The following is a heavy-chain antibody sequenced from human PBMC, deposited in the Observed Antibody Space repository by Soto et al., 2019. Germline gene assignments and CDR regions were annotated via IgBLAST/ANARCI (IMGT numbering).Heavy chain of an antibody. J-gene: IGHJ4*02. CDR1: GDSMNNGDYF. CDR2: ISYSGST. D-gene: IGHD3-22*01. Sequence: SETLSLTCSVSGDSMNNGDYFWTWIRQTPGKGLQWIGYISYSGSTFYNPSLKTRLAMSVDTSKNQFSVRLRSVTAADTAVYYCARDRAHFYESSGRLDLWGQGMLVTAPQ. V-gene: IGHV4-30-4*01. CDR3: ARDRAHFYESSGRLDL.